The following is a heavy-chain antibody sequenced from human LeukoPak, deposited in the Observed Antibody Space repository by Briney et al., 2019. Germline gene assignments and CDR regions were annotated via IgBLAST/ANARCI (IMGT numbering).Heavy chain of an antibody. CDR3: TKGYYEPFDS. V-gene: IGHV4-59*02. D-gene: IGHD3-22*01. CDR2: ISDSGRT. CDR1: GASVNSYY. J-gene: IGHJ4*02. Sequence: SETLSLTCTVSGASVNSYYWDWIRQPPGKGLEWIGCISDSGRTYYNPSLKSRVTISLGTSNNQFSLRLTSVTAADSAMYYCTKGYYEPFDSWGEGTLVTVSS.